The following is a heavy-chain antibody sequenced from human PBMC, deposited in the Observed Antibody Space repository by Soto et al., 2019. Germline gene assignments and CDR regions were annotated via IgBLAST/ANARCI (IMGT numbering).Heavy chain of an antibody. D-gene: IGHD2-2*01. CDR1: GGTFSSYT. V-gene: IGHV1-69*02. Sequence: ASVKVSCKASGGTFSSYTISWVRQAPGQGLEWMGRIIPILGIANYAQKFQGRVTITADKSTSTAYMELSSLRSEDTAVYYCASSLGRVPAALAGGPFDYWGQGTLVTVSS. CDR2: IIPILGIA. J-gene: IGHJ4*02. CDR3: ASSLGRVPAALAGGPFDY.